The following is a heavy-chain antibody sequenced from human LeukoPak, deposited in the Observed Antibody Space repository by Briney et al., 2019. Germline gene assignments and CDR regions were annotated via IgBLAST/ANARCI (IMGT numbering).Heavy chain of an antibody. CDR3: ARETFYAFDF. CDR2: VTIDSSHT. CDR1: GFPFSSYH. V-gene: IGHV3-11*06. Sequence: KAGGSLRLSCAASGFPFSSYHMRWIRQAPGKGLEWVSSVTIDSSHTNYADSVEGRFTLSRDNAKNSLYLQMNSLRAEYTAVYYCARETFYAFDFWGQGAMVIVSS. D-gene: IGHD3-16*01. J-gene: IGHJ3*01.